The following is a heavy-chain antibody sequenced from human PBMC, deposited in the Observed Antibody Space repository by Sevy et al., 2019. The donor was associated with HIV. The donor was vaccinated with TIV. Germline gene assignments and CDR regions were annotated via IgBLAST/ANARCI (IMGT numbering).Heavy chain of an antibody. CDR2: TYYRSKWWN. CDR1: GDGVSSRGTV. V-gene: IGHV6-1*01. Sequence: KQSQTLSLTCAISGDGVSSRGTVWNCIRQSPSRGLEWLGRTYYRSKWWNNYALSVKSRISINPDTSKNQVSLHLNSVTPDDTAVYYCARDGGANWDGRPSGTVFDYWGQGTLVTVSS. J-gene: IGHJ4*02. D-gene: IGHD1-1*01. CDR3: ARDGGANWDGRPSGTVFDY.